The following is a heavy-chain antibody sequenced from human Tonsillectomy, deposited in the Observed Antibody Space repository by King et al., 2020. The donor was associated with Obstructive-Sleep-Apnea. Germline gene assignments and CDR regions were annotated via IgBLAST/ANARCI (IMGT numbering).Heavy chain of an antibody. CDR3: ARGPRYSYGFSC. Sequence: GAGGGGAGGSLCVGGAGYGGACRGDDWGWSRQPPGEGLELIGGINHSGSINYHPPHKSRVTISVDTSKNPFSLKLSSVSAAYTAVYYCARGPRYSYGFSCWGQGTLVTVSS. J-gene: IGHJ4*02. V-gene: IGHV4-34*01. D-gene: IGHD5-18*01. CDR1: GGACRGDD. CDR2: INHSGSI.